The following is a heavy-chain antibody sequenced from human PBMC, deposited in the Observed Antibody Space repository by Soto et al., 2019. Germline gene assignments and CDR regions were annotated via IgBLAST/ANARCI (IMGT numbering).Heavy chain of an antibody. D-gene: IGHD3-22*01. J-gene: IGHJ6*02. V-gene: IGHV3-11*01. CDR2: ISSSGSTI. CDR1: GFTFSDYY. CDR3: ARQKAWTGEWLSLYAPGMDV. Sequence: QVQLVESGGGLVKPGGSLRLSCAASGFTFSDYYMSWIRQAPGKGLEWVSYISSSGSTIYYADSVKGRFTISRDNDKNSRYLQMNSLRAEDTAVYYCARQKAWTGEWLSLYAPGMDVWGQGTTVTVSS.